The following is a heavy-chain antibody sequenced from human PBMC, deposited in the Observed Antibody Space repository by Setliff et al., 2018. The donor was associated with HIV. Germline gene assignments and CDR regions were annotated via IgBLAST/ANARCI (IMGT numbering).Heavy chain of an antibody. J-gene: IGHJ6*03. D-gene: IGHD6-13*01. CDR3: ARMAAAGRGHYYYYVDV. V-gene: IGHV4-34*01. Sequence: LSLTCAVYGASFSNYYWGWVRQPPGKGLEWIGENNHREDTNYNPSLKSRVTISVDTSKNQFSLKLSSVTAADTAVYFCARMAAAGRGHYYYYVDVWGKGTTVTVS. CDR2: NNHREDT. CDR1: GASFSNYY.